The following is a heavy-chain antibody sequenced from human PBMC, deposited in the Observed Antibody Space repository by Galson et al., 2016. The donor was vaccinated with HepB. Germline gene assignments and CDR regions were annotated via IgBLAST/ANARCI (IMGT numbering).Heavy chain of an antibody. CDR1: GFSFSNFG. Sequence: SLRLSCAASGFSFSNFGFHWVRQAPGKGLEWVAVTSYDGSDKQYADSGKGRFTISRDNSKSTLYLQMSSLRPEDTAVYYCARDRNSRYGHSQHGMDVWGQGTTVTVSS. J-gene: IGHJ6*01. CDR3: ARDRNSRYGHSQHGMDV. D-gene: IGHD3-16*02. V-gene: IGHV3-30*03. CDR2: TSYDGSDK.